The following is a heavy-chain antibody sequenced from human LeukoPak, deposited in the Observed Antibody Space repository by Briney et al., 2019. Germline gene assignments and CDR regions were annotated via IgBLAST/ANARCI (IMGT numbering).Heavy chain of an antibody. CDR3: ARVGFGNTPHPIDY. Sequence: KSSETLSLTCTVSGGSISSYYWSWIRQPPGKGLEWIGYIYYTGSTNYNPSLKSRVTISVDTSKNQFSLELSSVTAADTAVYYCARVGFGNTPHPIDYWGQGTLVTVSS. J-gene: IGHJ4*02. CDR1: GGSISSYY. D-gene: IGHD4-23*01. CDR2: IYYTGST. V-gene: IGHV4-59*01.